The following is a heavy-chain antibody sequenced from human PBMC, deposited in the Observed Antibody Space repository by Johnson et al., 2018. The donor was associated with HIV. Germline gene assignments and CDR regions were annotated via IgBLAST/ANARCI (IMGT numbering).Heavy chain of an antibody. J-gene: IGHJ3*02. Sequence: VQLVESGGVVVQPGGSLRLSCETSRFTFDDYAMHWVRQAPGNGLEWVANIKQDGSEKYYVDSVKGRFTISRDNAKNSLYLQRNGLRAEDTAVYYCARNDYSNYGGRDAFDIWGQGTMVTVPS. V-gene: IGHV3-7*01. CDR2: IKQDGSEK. CDR1: RFTFDDYA. D-gene: IGHD4-11*01. CDR3: ARNDYSNYGGRDAFDI.